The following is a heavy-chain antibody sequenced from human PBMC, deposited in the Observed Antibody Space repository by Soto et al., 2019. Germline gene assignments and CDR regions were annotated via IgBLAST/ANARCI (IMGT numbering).Heavy chain of an antibody. J-gene: IGHJ5*02. D-gene: IGHD3-10*01. CDR1: GGSVSSGSYC. V-gene: IGHV4-39*01. Sequence: ASETLSLTYTVSGGSVSSGSYCWTWIRQPPWKGLEWIGSIYYSGSTYYNPSLKSRVTISVDTSKNQFSLKLSSVTAADTAVYYCARRRITMVRGVINWFDPWGQGTLVTVYS. CDR2: IYYSGST. CDR3: ARRRITMVRGVINWFDP.